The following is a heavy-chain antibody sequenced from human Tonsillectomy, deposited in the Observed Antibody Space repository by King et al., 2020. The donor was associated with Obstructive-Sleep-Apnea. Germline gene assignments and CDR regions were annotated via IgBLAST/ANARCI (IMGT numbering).Heavy chain of an antibody. V-gene: IGHV1-2*04. CDR1: GYTFTGYY. Sequence: QLVQSGAEVKKPGASVKVSCKASGYTFTGYYMHWVRQAPGQGLEWMGWINPNSGDTNYAQNFQGWVTMTRDTSISTAYMDLSRLGSDDSAVYYCATGRDSSGGELDYWGQGTLVIVSS. CDR2: INPNSGDT. D-gene: IGHD6-19*01. J-gene: IGHJ4*02. CDR3: ATGRDSSGGELDY.